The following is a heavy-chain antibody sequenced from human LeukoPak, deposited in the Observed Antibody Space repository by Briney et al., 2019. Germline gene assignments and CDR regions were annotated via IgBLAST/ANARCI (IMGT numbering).Heavy chain of an antibody. J-gene: IGHJ4*02. D-gene: IGHD6-19*01. V-gene: IGHV4-34*01. CDR3: ARGEQWLADY. Sequence: SETLSLTCAVYGGSFSGYYWSWIRQPPGKGLEWIGEINHSGSTNYNPSLKSRVTISVDTSKNQFSLKLSSVTAADTAVYYCARGEQWLADYWGQGTLVTVSS. CDR2: INHSGST. CDR1: GGSFSGYY.